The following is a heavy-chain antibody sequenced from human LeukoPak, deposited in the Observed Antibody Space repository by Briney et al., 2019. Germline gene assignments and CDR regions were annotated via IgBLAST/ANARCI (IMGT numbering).Heavy chain of an antibody. CDR3: ARDRPNPSGLRFLEWSKPDFDY. CDR1: GYTFTSYY. CDR2: INPSGGST. Sequence: VASVKVSCKASGYTFTSYYMHWVRQAPGQGLEWMGIINPSGGSTSYAQKFQGRVTMTRDTSTSTVYMELSSLRSGDTAVYYCARDRPNPSGLRFLEWSKPDFDYWGQGTLVTVSS. V-gene: IGHV1-46*01. J-gene: IGHJ4*02. D-gene: IGHD3-3*01.